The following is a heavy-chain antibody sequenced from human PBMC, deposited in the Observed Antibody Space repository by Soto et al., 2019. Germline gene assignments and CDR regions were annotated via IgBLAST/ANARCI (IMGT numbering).Heavy chain of an antibody. J-gene: IGHJ4*02. V-gene: IGHV4-4*07. CDR3: ARGAGGVVVPAALIVGFDC. CDR2: IYTSGST. D-gene: IGHD2-2*01. Sequence: SETLSLTCTVSGGSISSYYWSWIRQPAGKGLEWIGRIYTSGSTNYNPSLKSRVTMSVDTSKNQFSLKLSSVTAADTAVYYCARGAGGVVVPAALIVGFDCWGQGTLVTVSA. CDR1: GGSISSYY.